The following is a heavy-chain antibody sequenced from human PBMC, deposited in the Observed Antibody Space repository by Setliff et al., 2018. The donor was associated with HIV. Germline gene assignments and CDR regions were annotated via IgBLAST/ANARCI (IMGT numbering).Heavy chain of an antibody. J-gene: IGHJ3*02. CDR1: GFPFSSSA. D-gene: IGHD3-22*01. CDR2: ISYDGSNK. CDR3: ARDTEMITTTDAFDI. V-gene: IGHV3-30*04. Sequence: LRLSCAASGFPFSSSAMHWVRQAPGKGLEWVAVISYDGSNKYYADSVKGRFIISRDNAKNTMYLEMNSLRAEDTAVYYCARDTEMITTTDAFDIWGHGTMVTVSS.